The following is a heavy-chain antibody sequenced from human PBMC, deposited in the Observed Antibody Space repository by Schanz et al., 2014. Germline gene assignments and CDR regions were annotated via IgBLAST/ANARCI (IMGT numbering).Heavy chain of an antibody. Sequence: QVQLVQSGAEVKKPGASVKVSCKASGYTFTSDSMHWVRQAPGQGLEWMGMINPSGGSTTYAQKCQGRVAMTRDTSASTVYMELSSLRSEDTAVYYCARDAVDAAARGNYWGQGTLVTVSS. J-gene: IGHJ4*02. CDR3: ARDAVDAAARGNY. CDR1: GYTFTSDS. CDR2: INPSGGST. D-gene: IGHD6-13*01. V-gene: IGHV1-46*03.